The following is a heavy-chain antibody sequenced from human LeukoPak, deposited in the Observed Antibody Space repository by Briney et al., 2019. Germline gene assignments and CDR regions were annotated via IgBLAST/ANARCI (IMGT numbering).Heavy chain of an antibody. CDR2: VFYNGAT. V-gene: IGHV4-39*07. D-gene: IGHD6-19*01. J-gene: IGHJ4*02. CDR3: ASASSSGWYYFDY. CDR1: GGSLSSSIYY. Sequence: PSETLSLTCIVSGGSLSSSIYYWAWVRQPPGKGLEWIGTVFYNGATQYSPSLRSRVTISIDTSTNQFSLKLTSVTAADTAVYYCASASSSGWYYFDYWGQGTLVTVSS.